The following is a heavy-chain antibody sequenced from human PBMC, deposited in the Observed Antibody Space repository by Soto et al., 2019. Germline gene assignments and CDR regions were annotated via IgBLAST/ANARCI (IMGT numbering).Heavy chain of an antibody. Sequence: SETLSLPCAVSGYSISSGYYWGWIRQPPGKGLEWIGSIYHSGSTYYNPSLKSRVTISVDTSKNQFSLKLSSVTAADTAVYYCARGDYGDANWFDPWGQGTLVTVSS. V-gene: IGHV4-38-2*01. D-gene: IGHD4-17*01. CDR3: ARGDYGDANWFDP. CDR2: IYHSGST. CDR1: GYSISSGYY. J-gene: IGHJ5*02.